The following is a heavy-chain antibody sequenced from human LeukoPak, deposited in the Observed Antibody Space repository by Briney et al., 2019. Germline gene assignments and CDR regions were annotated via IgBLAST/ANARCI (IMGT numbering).Heavy chain of an antibody. V-gene: IGHV4-34*01. CDR2: INHSGST. CDR1: GGSFSGYY. D-gene: IGHD3-22*01. CDR3: ARRFYDSSGYRPPFDY. Sequence: SETLSLTCAVYGGSFSGYYWSWIRQPPGKGLEWIGEINHSGSTNYNPSLKSRVTISVDTSKNQFSLKLSSVTAADTAVYYCARRFYDSSGYRPPFDYWGQGTLVTVSS. J-gene: IGHJ4*02.